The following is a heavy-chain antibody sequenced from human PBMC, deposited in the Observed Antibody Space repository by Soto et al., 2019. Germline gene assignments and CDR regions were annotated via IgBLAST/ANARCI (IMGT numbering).Heavy chain of an antibody. CDR2: MSGSGGNT. J-gene: IGHJ4*02. D-gene: IGHD6-19*01. CDR3: AKWGSGWYAFDY. CDR1: GFTFSSYA. V-gene: IGHV3-23*01. Sequence: GGSLRLSCAASGFTFSSYAMNWVRQAPGKGLEWVSSMSGSGGNTYYADSVRGRFTISRDNSNSTLYLLMNSLRAEDTAVYYCAKWGSGWYAFDYWGLGTLVTVSS.